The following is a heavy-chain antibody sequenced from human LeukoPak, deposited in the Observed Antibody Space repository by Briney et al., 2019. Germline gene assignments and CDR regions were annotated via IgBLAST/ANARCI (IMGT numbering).Heavy chain of an antibody. CDR2: INPNSGDT. CDR3: ARDMTTVTTIDY. J-gene: IGHJ4*02. V-gene: IGHV1-2*02. Sequence: ASVKVSCKTSGFTFTAYYMHWVRQAPGQGLEWMGWINPNSGDTNFAQKFQGRVTMTRDTSISTAYMELSRLRSDDTAVYYCARDMTTVTTIDYWGQGTLVTVSS. CDR1: GFTFTAYY. D-gene: IGHD4-17*01.